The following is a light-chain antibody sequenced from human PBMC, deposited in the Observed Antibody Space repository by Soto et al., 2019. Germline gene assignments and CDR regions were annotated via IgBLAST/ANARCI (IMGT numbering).Light chain of an antibody. CDR2: EVS. CDR3: SSYAVTNIFV. CDR1: SSALGSYRL. V-gene: IGLV2-23*02. J-gene: IGLJ1*01. Sequence: QSVLTQPASVSGSPGQSITISCTGSSSALGSYRLVSWYQHHPGKVPKVIIYEVSKRPSGVPDRFSGSKSGSTASLTVSGLQAEDEADYYCSSYAVTNIFVFGTGTKVTVL.